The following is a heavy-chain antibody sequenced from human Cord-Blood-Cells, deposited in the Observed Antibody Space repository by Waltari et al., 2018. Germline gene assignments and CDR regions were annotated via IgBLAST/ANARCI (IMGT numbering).Heavy chain of an antibody. Sequence: QVQLQESGPGLVKPSETLSLTCTVSGGSISSYYWSWIRQPPGKGLEWIGYIYYSGSTNYNPSLKSRVTSSVDTSKNQFSLKLSSVTAADTAVYYCARVAAGRPGYYYMDVWGKGTTVTVSS. V-gene: IGHV4-59*01. J-gene: IGHJ6*03. D-gene: IGHD6-19*01. CDR3: ARVAAGRPGYYYMDV. CDR1: GGSISSYY. CDR2: IYYSGST.